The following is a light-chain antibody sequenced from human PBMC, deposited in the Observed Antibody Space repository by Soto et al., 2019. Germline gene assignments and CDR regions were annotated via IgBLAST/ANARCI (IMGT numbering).Light chain of an antibody. CDR2: EVN. CDR1: SSDVGAYNY. V-gene: IGLV2-8*01. Sequence: QSALTQPPSASGSPGQSVTISCTGTSSDVGAYNYVSWYQQHPGKAPKLVIYEVNKRPSGVPDRFSGSKSGNTASLTVSGLQAEDEADYYCSSYAGSNNFDVFGTGTKLTVL. CDR3: SSYAGSNNFDV. J-gene: IGLJ1*01.